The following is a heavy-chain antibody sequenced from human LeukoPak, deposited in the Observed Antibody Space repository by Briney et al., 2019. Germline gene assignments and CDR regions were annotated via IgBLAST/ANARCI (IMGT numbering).Heavy chain of an antibody. V-gene: IGHV3-48*03. CDR2: ISSRSTTI. CDR3: ARDRDPSFYYYYMDV. D-gene: IGHD5-24*01. J-gene: IGHJ6*03. Sequence: GGSLRLSCAASGFTFSSYEMHWVRQAPGKGLEWVSYISSRSTTIYYADSVKGRFTISRDNAKNSVFLQMNSLRAEDTATYYCARDRDPSFYYYYMDVWGKGTTVTVSS. CDR1: GFTFSSYE.